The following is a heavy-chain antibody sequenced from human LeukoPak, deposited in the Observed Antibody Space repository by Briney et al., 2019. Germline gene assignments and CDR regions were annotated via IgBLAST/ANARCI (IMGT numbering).Heavy chain of an antibody. V-gene: IGHV3-23*01. CDR2: ISGSGGST. J-gene: IGHJ6*03. CDR1: GFTFSSHG. Sequence: GGTLRLSCAASGFTFSSHGMSWVRQAPGKGLEWVSAISGSGGSTYYADSVKGRFTISRDNSKNTLYLQMNSLRAEDTAVYYCAKGPGYYYYYYMDVWGKGTTVTISS. D-gene: IGHD1-14*01. CDR3: AKGPGYYYYYYMDV.